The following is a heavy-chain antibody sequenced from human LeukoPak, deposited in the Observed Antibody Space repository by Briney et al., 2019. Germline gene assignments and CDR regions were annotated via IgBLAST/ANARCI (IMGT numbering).Heavy chain of an antibody. J-gene: IGHJ3*02. CDR1: GYTFTSKG. V-gene: IGHV1-46*01. Sequence: GASVKVSCKASGYTFTSKGISWVRQAPGQGLEWMGIINPSGGSTSYAQKFQGRVTMTRDMSTSTVYMGLSSLRSEDTAVYYCAREGLNVLLWFDPEAYDAFDIWGQGTMVTVSS. CDR2: INPSGGST. CDR3: AREGLNVLLWFDPEAYDAFDI. D-gene: IGHD3-10*01.